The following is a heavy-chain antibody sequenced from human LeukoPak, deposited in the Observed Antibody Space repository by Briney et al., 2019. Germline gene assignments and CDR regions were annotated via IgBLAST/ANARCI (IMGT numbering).Heavy chain of an antibody. Sequence: ASVKVSCKASGYTFTCYYMHWVRQAHGQGLEWMGWINPNSGGTNYAQKFQGRVTMTRDTSISTAYMELSRLRSDDTAVYYCARDLVGIAADNWFDPWGQGTLVTVSS. CDR3: ARDLVGIAADNWFDP. J-gene: IGHJ5*02. CDR2: INPNSGGT. CDR1: GYTFTCYY. V-gene: IGHV1-2*02. D-gene: IGHD6-13*01.